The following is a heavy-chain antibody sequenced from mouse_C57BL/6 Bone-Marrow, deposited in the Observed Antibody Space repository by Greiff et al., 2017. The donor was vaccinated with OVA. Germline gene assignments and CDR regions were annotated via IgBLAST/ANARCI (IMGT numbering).Heavy chain of an antibody. V-gene: IGHV7-1*01. CDR2: SGNKANDYTT. Sequence: EVMLVESGGGLVQSGRSLRLSCATSGFTFSDFYMEWVRQAPGKGLEWIAASGNKANDYTTEYSASVKGRFIVSRDTSQSILYLQMNALRAEDTAIYYCARDDYYWYFDVWGTGTTVTVSS. CDR1: GFTFSDFY. J-gene: IGHJ1*03. CDR3: ARDDYYWYFDV.